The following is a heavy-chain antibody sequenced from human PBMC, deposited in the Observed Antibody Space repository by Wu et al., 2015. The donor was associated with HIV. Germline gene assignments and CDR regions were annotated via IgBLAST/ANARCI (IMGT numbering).Heavy chain of an antibody. CDR1: GYTFTQYY. J-gene: IGHJ4*02. Sequence: QVQLMQSGAEVKKPGASVKVSCKASGYTFTQYYLHWVRQAPGQAPEWMGIINPSGGTTHYAQKFQGRVTVTSDTSTTTVYLELSSLTSEDTAIYYCAMKLTTTYFDYWGQGTLVTVSS. CDR2: INPSGGTT. V-gene: IGHV1-46*01. D-gene: IGHD4-11*01. CDR3: AMKLTTTYFDY.